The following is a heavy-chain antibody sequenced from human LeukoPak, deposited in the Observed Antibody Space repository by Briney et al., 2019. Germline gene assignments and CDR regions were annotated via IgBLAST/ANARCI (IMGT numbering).Heavy chain of an antibody. CDR3: ARDVEAAAGTGAFDY. CDR2: ISYDGSNK. D-gene: IGHD6-13*01. CDR1: GFTFSSYA. V-gene: IGHV3-30-3*01. J-gene: IGHJ4*02. Sequence: GGSLRLSCAASGFTFSSYAMHWVRQAPGKGLEWVAVISYDGSNKYYADSVKGRFTISRDNSKNTLYLQMNSLRAEDTAVYYCARDVEAAAGTGAFDYWGQGTLVTVSS.